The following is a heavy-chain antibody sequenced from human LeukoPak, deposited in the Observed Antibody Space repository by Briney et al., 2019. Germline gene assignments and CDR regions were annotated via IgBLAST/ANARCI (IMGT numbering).Heavy chain of an antibody. J-gene: IGHJ4*02. CDR1: GFTFSSYA. V-gene: IGHV3-74*01. CDR3: ARSAYPGNSVIED. Sequence: GGSLRLSCSASGFTFSSYAMHWVRQAPGKGLVWVSRINSGGRSTNYADSVKGRFTISRDNAKNTLYLQMNSLRAEDTAVYYCARSAYPGNSVIEDWGRGTLVTVSS. CDR2: INSGGRST. D-gene: IGHD4-23*01.